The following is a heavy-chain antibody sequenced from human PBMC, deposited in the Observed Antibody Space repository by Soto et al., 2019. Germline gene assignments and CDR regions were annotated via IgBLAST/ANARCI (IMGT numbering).Heavy chain of an antibody. CDR1: GGSFRGCY. J-gene: IGHJ3*02. V-gene: IGHV4-34*01. D-gene: IGHD5-18*01. CDR2: INHSGST. CDR3: ARGGYSYGWGAFDI. Sequence: SETLSLTCAVYGGSFRGCYWSWIRQPPGKGLEWIGEINHSGSTNYNPSLKSRVTISVDTSKNQFSLKLSSVTAADTAVYYCARGGYSYGWGAFDIWGQGTMVTVS.